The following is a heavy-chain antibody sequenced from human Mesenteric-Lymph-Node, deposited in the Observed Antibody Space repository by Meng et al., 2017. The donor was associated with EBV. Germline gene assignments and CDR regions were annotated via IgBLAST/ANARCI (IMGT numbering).Heavy chain of an antibody. CDR2: INHSGST. CDR3: ARGRSYVSGVIDP. J-gene: IGHJ5*02. Sequence: HAEFQEWGAGEVKPSEVLSLTCGVYGGDFSGYYWSWIRQRPGKGLERIGEINHSGSTNYNPSLKSRVSISVDTSKNQFSLKPSSVTAADTAVYYCARGRSYVSGVIDPWGQGTLVTVSS. V-gene: IGHV4-34*01. CDR1: GGDFSGYY. D-gene: IGHD3-16*01.